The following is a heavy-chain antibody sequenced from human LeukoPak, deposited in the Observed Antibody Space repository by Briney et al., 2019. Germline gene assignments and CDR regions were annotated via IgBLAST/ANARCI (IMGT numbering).Heavy chain of an antibody. CDR2: IWYDGSNK. Sequence: GRSLRLSCAASGFTFSNYGMHWVRQAPGKGLEWVAYIWYDGSNKYYTDSVKGRFTISRDNSKNTVSLQMNSLRADDTAVYYCARDSARGGASSGDFDSWGQGTLVTVSS. CDR1: GFTFSNYG. V-gene: IGHV3-33*01. J-gene: IGHJ4*02. D-gene: IGHD3-10*01. CDR3: ARDSARGGASSGDFDS.